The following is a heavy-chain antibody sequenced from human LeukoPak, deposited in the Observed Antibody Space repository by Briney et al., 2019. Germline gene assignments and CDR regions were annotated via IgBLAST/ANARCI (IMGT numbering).Heavy chain of an antibody. J-gene: IGHJ4*02. CDR2: IYSTEST. CDR3: ARETSLAGFASGLGFNY. V-gene: IGHV4-4*07. CDR1: GGSISANY. Sequence: SETLSLTCTVSGGSISANYWIWMRQPAGKGLEYIGRIYSTESTNYNPSLKSRVTMSIDTSKNQFSLKLTSVTAADTATYYCARETSLAGFASGLGFNYWGQGILVTVSS. D-gene: IGHD6-19*01.